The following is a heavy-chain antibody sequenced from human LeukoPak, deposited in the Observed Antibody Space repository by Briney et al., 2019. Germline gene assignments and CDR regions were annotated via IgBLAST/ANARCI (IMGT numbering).Heavy chain of an antibody. Sequence: SETLSLTCTVSGGSINSYYWSWIRQPPGKGLECIGYIHYTGSTNYNPSLKSRVTISVDTSKSQFSLKLSSVTAADTAVYYCARHCSSTSCYAGIWFDPWGQGTLVTVSS. CDR1: GGSINSYY. CDR2: IHYTGST. V-gene: IGHV4-59*08. D-gene: IGHD2-2*01. J-gene: IGHJ5*02. CDR3: ARHCSSTSCYAGIWFDP.